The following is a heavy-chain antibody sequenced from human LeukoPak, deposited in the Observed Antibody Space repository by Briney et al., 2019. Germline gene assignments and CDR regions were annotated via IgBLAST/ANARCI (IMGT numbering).Heavy chain of an antibody. CDR2: INHSGST. J-gene: IGHJ4*02. V-gene: IGHV4-34*01. CDR1: GGSFSGYY. D-gene: IGHD6-6*01. Sequence: PSETLSLTCAVYGGSFSGYYWSWIRQPPGKGLEWIGEINHSGSTNYNPSLKSRSTISVDTSKNQCSLKLSSGTAAGTGVYYGARVVAARRRFYYWGEGTLVSASS. CDR3: ARVVAARRRFYY.